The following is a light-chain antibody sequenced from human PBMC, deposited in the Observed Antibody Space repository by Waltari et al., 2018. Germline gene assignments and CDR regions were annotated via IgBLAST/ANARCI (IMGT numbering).Light chain of an antibody. Sequence: SYELTQPPSVSVSPGQTARITCSGDALPKQYAYWYQQKPGQAPVLVIYKDTERPSGLPGRFSGSSSGTTVTLTISGVRAEDEADYYCQSADSSGTYPFGGGTKLTVL. CDR3: QSADSSGTYP. V-gene: IGLV3-25*03. CDR2: KDT. CDR1: ALPKQY. J-gene: IGLJ2*01.